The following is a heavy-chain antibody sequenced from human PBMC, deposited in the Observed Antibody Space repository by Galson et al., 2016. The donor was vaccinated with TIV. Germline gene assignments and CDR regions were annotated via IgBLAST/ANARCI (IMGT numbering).Heavy chain of an antibody. Sequence: TLSLTCTVSGDSITSINWCAWVRQPPGKGLEWIGEVHQSGTTNYNPSLKSRVTMSVNKSKNQVSLKVNSVTAADTAVYYCAKFISGLYGMDVWGQGTTVTVSS. J-gene: IGHJ6*02. CDR1: GDSITSINW. CDR3: AKFISGLYGMDV. V-gene: IGHV4-4*02. D-gene: IGHD2/OR15-2a*01. CDR2: VHQSGTT.